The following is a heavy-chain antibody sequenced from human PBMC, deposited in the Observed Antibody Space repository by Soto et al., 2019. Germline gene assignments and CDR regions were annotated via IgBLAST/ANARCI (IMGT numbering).Heavy chain of an antibody. CDR2: ISTTSFTI. V-gene: IGHV3-48*02. D-gene: IGHD2-15*01. J-gene: IGHJ5*01. CDR3: ARERCYDGTCYSASDS. Sequence: GGSLRLSCAASGFSFSTYNMDWVRQAPGKGPEWIAYISTTSFTIYYADSVKGRCTISRDNDRNFLYLEMNSLRDEDTAVYYCARERCYDGTCYSASDSWGQGTLVTVSS. CDR1: GFSFSTYN.